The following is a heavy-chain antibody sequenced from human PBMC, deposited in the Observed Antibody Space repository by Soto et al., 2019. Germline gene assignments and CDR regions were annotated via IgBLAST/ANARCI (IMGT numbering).Heavy chain of an antibody. CDR2: IIPILGIA. J-gene: IGHJ3*02. V-gene: IGHV1-69*02. CDR3: ARAGGKWGHKLGRGGAFDI. D-gene: IGHD3-16*01. Sequence: SVKVSCKASGGTFSSYTISWVRQAPGQGLEWMGRIIPILGIANYAQKFLGRVTITADKSTSTAYMELSSLRSEDTAVDYCARAGGKWGHKLGRGGAFDIWGKGT. CDR1: GGTFSSYT.